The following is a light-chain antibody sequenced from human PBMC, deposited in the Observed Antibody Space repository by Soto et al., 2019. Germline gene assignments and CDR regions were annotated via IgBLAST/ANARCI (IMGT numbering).Light chain of an antibody. CDR3: QQYNSWPYT. CDR1: QSVGSK. CDR2: DTT. V-gene: IGKV3-15*01. J-gene: IGKJ2*01. Sequence: EIVMTQSPATLSVSPGERATLSCRASQSVGSKLAWFQQTPGQAPRLLFYDTTTRATGIPARFTGSGSGTEFNLTISSLQSEDFAVYYCQQYNSWPYTFGQGTKLEIK.